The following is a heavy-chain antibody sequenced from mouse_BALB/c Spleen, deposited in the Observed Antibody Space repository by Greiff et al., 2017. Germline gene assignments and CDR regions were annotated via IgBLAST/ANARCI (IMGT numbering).Heavy chain of an antibody. J-gene: IGHJ3*01. CDR2: IDPETGGT. V-gene: IGHV1-15*01. CDR1: GYTFTDYE. Sequence: QVQLQQSGAELVRPGASVTLSCKASGYTFTDYEMHWVKQTPVHGLEWIGAIDPETGGTAYNQKFKGKATLTADKSSSTAYMELRSLTSEDSAVYYCTTCFAYWGQGTLVTVSA. CDR3: TTCFAY.